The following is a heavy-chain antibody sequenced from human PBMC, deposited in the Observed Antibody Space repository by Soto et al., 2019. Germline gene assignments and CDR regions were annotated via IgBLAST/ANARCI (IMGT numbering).Heavy chain of an antibody. CDR3: ASPSPSITIFGVVPADYYGMDV. V-gene: IGHV5-10-1*01. D-gene: IGHD3-3*01. CDR1: GYSFTSYW. J-gene: IGHJ6*02. CDR2: IDPSDSYT. Sequence: GESLKISCKGSGYSFTSYWISWVRQMPGKGLEWMGRIDPSDSYTNYSPSFQGHVTISADKSISTAYLQWSSLKASDTAMYYCASPSPSITIFGVVPADYYGMDVWGQGTTVTV.